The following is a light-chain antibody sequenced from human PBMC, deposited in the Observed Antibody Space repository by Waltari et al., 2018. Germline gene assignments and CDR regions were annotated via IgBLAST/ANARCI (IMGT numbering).Light chain of an antibody. Sequence: IVLTQSPATLSLSPGERATLSCRASQGISSFLAWYQQKPGQAPRLLVYDASNRATGIPARFSGSGSGADFTLTISSLQSEDFAVYYCQQYNNWPPWTFGQGTKVEIK. CDR2: DAS. CDR3: QQYNNWPPWT. J-gene: IGKJ1*01. V-gene: IGKV3-11*01. CDR1: QGISSF.